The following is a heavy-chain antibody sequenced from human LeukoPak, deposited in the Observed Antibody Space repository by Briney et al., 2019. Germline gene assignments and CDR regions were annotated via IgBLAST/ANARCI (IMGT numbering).Heavy chain of an antibody. Sequence: GGSLRLSCAASGFTYSSYAMTWVRQAPGKGLEWVSGISGSGGSTYYADSVKGRFTISRDNSKNTLYLQMNSLRAEDTAVYYCAKLMGLGGWYYFDYWGQGTLVTVSS. D-gene: IGHD6-19*01. CDR2: ISGSGGST. CDR1: GFTYSSYA. V-gene: IGHV3-23*01. CDR3: AKLMGLGGWYYFDY. J-gene: IGHJ4*02.